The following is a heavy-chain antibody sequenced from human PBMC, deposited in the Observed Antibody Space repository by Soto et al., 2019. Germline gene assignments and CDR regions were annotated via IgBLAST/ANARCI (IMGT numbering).Heavy chain of an antibody. D-gene: IGHD2-21*02. V-gene: IGHV1-69*02. J-gene: IGHJ3*02. CDR1: GGTFSSYT. CDR3: ASEGGGNSFDAFDI. CDR2: IIPILGIA. Sequence: QVQLVQSGAEVKKPGSSVKVSCKASGGTFSSYTISWLRQAPGQGLEWMGRIIPILGIANYAQKFQGRVTITADKSTSTADMELSSLRSEDTAVYYCASEGGGNSFDAFDIWGQGTMVTVSS.